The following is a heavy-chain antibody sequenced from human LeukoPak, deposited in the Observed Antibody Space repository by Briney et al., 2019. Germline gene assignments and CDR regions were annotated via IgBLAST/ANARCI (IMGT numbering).Heavy chain of an antibody. CDR3: ARPRIAAAGNVYYMDV. J-gene: IGHJ6*03. CDR1: GYPFTSYW. Sequence: KPGESLQISCQGSGYPFTSYWIGWVRQLPGKGLEWMGIIYPGDSDTRYSPSFQGQVTISADQSISTAYLQWSSLKASDTAMYYCARPRIAAAGNVYYMDVWGKGTTVTVSS. CDR2: IYPGDSDT. V-gene: IGHV5-51*01. D-gene: IGHD6-13*01.